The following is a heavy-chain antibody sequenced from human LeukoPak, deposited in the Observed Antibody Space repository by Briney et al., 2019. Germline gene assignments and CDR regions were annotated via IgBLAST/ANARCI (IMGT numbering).Heavy chain of an antibody. D-gene: IGHD1-26*01. Sequence: GGSLRLSCAASGFTVSSNYMSWVRQAPGKGLEWVAVTSPDEGLKFYGDSVKGRFTISRDNSKNTMYLQMNNLREEDTAVYYCTRDPILGAPDYFDYWGQGTLVTVSP. V-gene: IGHV3-30*03. J-gene: IGHJ4*02. CDR3: TRDPILGAPDYFDY. CDR1: GFTVSSNY. CDR2: TSPDEGLK.